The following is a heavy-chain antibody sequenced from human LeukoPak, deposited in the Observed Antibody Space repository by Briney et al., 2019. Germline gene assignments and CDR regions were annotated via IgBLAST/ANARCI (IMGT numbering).Heavy chain of an antibody. CDR3: ARLRSRGITMVRGNFDY. V-gene: IGHV4-39*01. CDR2: IYYSGST. J-gene: IGHJ4*02. D-gene: IGHD3-10*01. Sequence: SETLSLTCTVSGGSISSSSYYWGWIRQPPGKGLEWIGSIYYSGSTYYNPSLKSRVTISVGTSKNQFSLKLSSVTAADTAVYYCARLRSRGITMVRGNFDYWGQGTLVTVSS. CDR1: GGSISSSSYY.